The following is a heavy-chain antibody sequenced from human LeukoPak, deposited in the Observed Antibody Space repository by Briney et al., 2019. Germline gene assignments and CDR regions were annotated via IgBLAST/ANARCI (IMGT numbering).Heavy chain of an antibody. Sequence: ASVKVSCTASGYTFTSYGISWVRQAPGQGLEWMGWISAYNGNTNYAQKLQGRVTMTTDTSTSTAYMELRSLRSDDTAVYYCAREGPQSYVWGSYQSSDYWGQGTLVTVSS. V-gene: IGHV1-18*01. CDR2: ISAYNGNT. D-gene: IGHD3-16*01. CDR1: GYTFTSYG. J-gene: IGHJ4*02. CDR3: AREGPQSYVWGSYQSSDY.